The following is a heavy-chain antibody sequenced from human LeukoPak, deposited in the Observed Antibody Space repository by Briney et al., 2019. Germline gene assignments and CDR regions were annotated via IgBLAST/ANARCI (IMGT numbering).Heavy chain of an antibody. CDR2: IRSKAGRGTT. Sequence: GRSLRLSCTASGFTFCDDAMSCGCGAPGGGLGWGGFIRSKAGRGTTEYASSVTGRFTSSRDDSKSVPYLQMTSLKTEHTAVYSCTRGPIQLWLDYGMDVWGQGTTVIASS. CDR1: GFTFCDDA. CDR3: TRGPIQLWLDYGMDV. V-gene: IGHV3-49*04. J-gene: IGHJ6*02. D-gene: IGHD5-18*01.